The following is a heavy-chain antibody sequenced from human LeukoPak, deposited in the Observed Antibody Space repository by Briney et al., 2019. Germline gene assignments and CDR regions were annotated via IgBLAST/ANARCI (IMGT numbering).Heavy chain of an antibody. CDR1: GFTFSSYA. J-gene: IGHJ4*02. CDR2: ISGSGGST. Sequence: PGGSLRLSCAASGFTFSSYAMSWVRQAAGKGLEWVSAISGSGGSTYYADSVKGRFTISRDNSKNTLYLQMNSLRAEDTAVYYCAKGDDYGDYKVVVDYWGQGTLVTVSS. V-gene: IGHV3-23*01. D-gene: IGHD4-17*01. CDR3: AKGDDYGDYKVVVDY.